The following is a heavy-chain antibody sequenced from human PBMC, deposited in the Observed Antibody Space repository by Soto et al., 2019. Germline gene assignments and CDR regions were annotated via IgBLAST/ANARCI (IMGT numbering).Heavy chain of an antibody. V-gene: IGHV3-30-3*01. CDR2: ISYDGSNK. CDR1: GFTFSSYA. CDR3: ERDSAGNFFDY. J-gene: IGHJ4*02. Sequence: GGSLRLSCAASGFTFSSYAMHWVRQAPGKGLEWVAVISYDGSNKYYADSVKGRFTISRDNSKNTLYLQMNSLRAEDTAVYYCERDSAGNFFDYWGPGTLVTVSS. D-gene: IGHD6-13*01.